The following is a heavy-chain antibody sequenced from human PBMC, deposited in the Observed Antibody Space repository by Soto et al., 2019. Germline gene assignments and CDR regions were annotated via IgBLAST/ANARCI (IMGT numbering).Heavy chain of an antibody. D-gene: IGHD3-10*01. CDR1: GGSISSGDYY. CDR3: ARVGGFGATTIDY. J-gene: IGHJ4*02. V-gene: IGHV4-30-4*01. CDR2: IYYSGST. Sequence: QVQLQESGPGLVKPSPTLSLTCTVSGGSISSGDYYWSWIRQPPGKGLEWIEYIYYSGSTYYNPSLKSRVTISVDTSKNQFSLKLSSVTAADTAVYYCARVGGFGATTIDYWGQGTLVTVSS.